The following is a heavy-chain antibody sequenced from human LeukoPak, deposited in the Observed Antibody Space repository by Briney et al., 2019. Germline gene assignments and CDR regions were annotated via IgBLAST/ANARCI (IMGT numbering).Heavy chain of an antibody. J-gene: IGHJ3*02. D-gene: IGHD5-18*01. Sequence: ASVKVSCKASGYTFTSYGISWVRQAPGRGLEWMGWISAYNGNTNYAQKLQGRVTMTTDTSTSTAYMELRSLRSDDTAVYYCARELGGYSYASDAFDIWGQGTMVTVSS. CDR3: ARELGGYSYASDAFDI. V-gene: IGHV1-18*01. CDR2: ISAYNGNT. CDR1: GYTFTSYG.